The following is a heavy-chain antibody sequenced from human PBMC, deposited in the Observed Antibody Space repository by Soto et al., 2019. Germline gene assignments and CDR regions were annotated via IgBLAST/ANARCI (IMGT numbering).Heavy chain of an antibody. CDR2: IYYSGST. CDR1: GGSISSYY. Sequence: QVQLQESGPGLVKPSETLSLTCTVSGGSISSYYWSWIRQPPGKGLEWIGYIYYSGSTNYNPSLRRRVTXXVXSXXNPPALRLSSVTAGETAVHCHARVPAIAQAGYFDYWGHGNLVTVSS. V-gene: IGHV4-59*01. D-gene: IGHD6-13*01. CDR3: ARVPAIAQAGYFDY. J-gene: IGHJ4*01.